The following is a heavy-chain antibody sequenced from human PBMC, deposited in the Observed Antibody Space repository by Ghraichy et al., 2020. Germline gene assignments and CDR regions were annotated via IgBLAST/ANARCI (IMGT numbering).Heavy chain of an antibody. V-gene: IGHV3-48*03. Sequence: GGSLRLSCAASGFTFSSYEMNWVRQAPGKGLEWVSYISSSGSTIYYADSVKGRFTISRDNAKNSLYLQMNSLRAEDTAVYYCASPLYCSGGSCYDAFDIWGQGTMVTGSS. CDR3: ASPLYCSGGSCYDAFDI. D-gene: IGHD2-15*01. J-gene: IGHJ3*02. CDR2: ISSSGSTI. CDR1: GFTFSSYE.